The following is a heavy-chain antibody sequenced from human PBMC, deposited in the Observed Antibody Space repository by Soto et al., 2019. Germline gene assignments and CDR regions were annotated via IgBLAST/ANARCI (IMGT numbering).Heavy chain of an antibody. CDR1: GASVRSDNYF. J-gene: IGHJ4*02. Sequence: SETLSLTCTVSGASVRSDNYFWVWIRQPPGKGLECIGYISYSGTTNSDSGRTSYNPSLKSRVTISVDTSKSQFSLKLNSATAADTAVYYCATRILFRPLDYWGQGALVTVSS. CDR3: ATRILFRPLDY. CDR2: ISYSGTTNSDSGRT. V-gene: IGHV4-61*01.